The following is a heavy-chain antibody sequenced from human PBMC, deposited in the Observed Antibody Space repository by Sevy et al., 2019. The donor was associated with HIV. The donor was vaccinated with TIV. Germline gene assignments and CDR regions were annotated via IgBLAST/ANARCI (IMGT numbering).Heavy chain of an antibody. CDR2: ISSSSSTI. V-gene: IGHV3-48*01. CDR1: GFTFSSYS. Sequence: GGSLRLSCAASGFTFSSYSMNWVRQAPGKGLEWVSYISSSSSTIYYADSVKGRFTISRDNAKNSLYLQMNSLRAEDTAVHYCAGVDIVVVVAALDYYYYGMDVWGQGTTVTVSS. CDR3: AGVDIVVVVAALDYYYYGMDV. D-gene: IGHD2-15*01. J-gene: IGHJ6*02.